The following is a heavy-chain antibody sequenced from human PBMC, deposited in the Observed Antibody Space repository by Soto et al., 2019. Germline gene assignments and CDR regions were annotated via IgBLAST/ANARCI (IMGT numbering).Heavy chain of an antibody. J-gene: IGHJ5*02. Sequence: PGGSLRLSCAASGFTFSGHGMHWVRQAPGKGLEWVALISYDGSNKYYADSVKGRFTISRDNSKNTLYLQMNSLRAEDTAVYYCASEGTSRYYHDSNMGFDPWGQGTLVTVSS. V-gene: IGHV3-30*03. CDR1: GFTFSGHG. D-gene: IGHD3-22*01. CDR2: ISYDGSNK. CDR3: ASEGTSRYYHDSNMGFDP.